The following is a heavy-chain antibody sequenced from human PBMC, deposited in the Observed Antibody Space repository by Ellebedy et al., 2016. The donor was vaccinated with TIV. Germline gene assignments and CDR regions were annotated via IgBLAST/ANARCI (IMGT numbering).Heavy chain of an antibody. J-gene: IGHJ4*02. CDR1: GFTFSSYA. CDR3: AKGYSSGSYYNYFDY. V-gene: IGHV3-23*01. CDR2: ISGSGGST. D-gene: IGHD3-10*01. Sequence: GESLKISXAASGFTFSSYAMSWVRQAPGKGLEWVSAISGSGGSTYYADSVKGRFTISRDNSKNTLYLQMNSLRAEDTAVYYCAKGYSSGSYYNYFDYWGQGTLVTVSS.